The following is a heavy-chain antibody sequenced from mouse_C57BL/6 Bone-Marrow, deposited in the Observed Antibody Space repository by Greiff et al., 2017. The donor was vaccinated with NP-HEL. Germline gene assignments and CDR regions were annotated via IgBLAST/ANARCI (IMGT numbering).Heavy chain of an antibody. V-gene: IGHV1-4*01. J-gene: IGHJ1*03. CDR1: GYTFTSYT. D-gene: IGHD1-1*01. CDR3: ARTGLRYWYFDV. CDR2: INPSSDYT. Sequence: VQLQQSGAELARPGASVKMSCKASGYTFTSYTMHWVKQRPGQGLEWIGYINPSSDYTKYNQKFKDKATLTADKSSSTAYMQLSSLTSEDSAVYYCARTGLRYWYFDVWGTGTTVTVSS.